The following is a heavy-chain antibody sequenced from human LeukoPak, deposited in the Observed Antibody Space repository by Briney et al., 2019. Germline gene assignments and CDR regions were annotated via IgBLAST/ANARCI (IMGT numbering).Heavy chain of an antibody. Sequence: GSLRLSCAASGFTFSSYSMNWVRQAPGKGLEWVSSISSSSSYIYYADSVKGRFTISRDNSKNTLYLQMNSLRAEDTAVYYCAKDAQATYYYDSSGYYRAYWGQGTLVTVSS. J-gene: IGHJ4*02. D-gene: IGHD3-22*01. CDR3: AKDAQATYYYDSSGYYRAY. CDR1: GFTFSSYS. V-gene: IGHV3-21*04. CDR2: ISSSSSYI.